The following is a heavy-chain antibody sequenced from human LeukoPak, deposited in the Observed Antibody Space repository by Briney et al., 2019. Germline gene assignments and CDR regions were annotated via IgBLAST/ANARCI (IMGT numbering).Heavy chain of an antibody. J-gene: IGHJ4*02. Sequence: GGSLRLSCAASGITFNKAWMTWVRQAPGKGLEWVGRIKSKTDGGTTDYAAPVKGRFTISRDDSKNTLYLQMNSLQTEDTAVYYCTTPQLWLRGALGYWGQGNLVTVTS. D-gene: IGHD5-18*01. CDR1: GITFNKAW. V-gene: IGHV3-15*01. CDR3: TTPQLWLRGALGY. CDR2: IKSKTDGGTT.